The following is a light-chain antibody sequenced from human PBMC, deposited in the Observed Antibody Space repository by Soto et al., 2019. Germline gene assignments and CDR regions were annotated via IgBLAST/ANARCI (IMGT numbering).Light chain of an antibody. V-gene: IGKV3-20*01. CDR3: QQYGSSQWT. Sequence: EIVLTQAPGTLSLSPGERATLSCRASQSVSSSYLAWYQQKPGQAPRLLIYGASSRATVIPDRFSGSGSGTDFTLTISRLEPEDFAVYYCQQYGSSQWTFGQGTKWISN. CDR1: QSVSSSY. J-gene: IGKJ1*01. CDR2: GAS.